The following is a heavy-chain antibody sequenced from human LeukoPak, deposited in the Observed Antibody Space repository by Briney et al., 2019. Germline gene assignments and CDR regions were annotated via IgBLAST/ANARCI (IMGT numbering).Heavy chain of an antibody. CDR3: ARGGSSTWGPMAAFDI. D-gene: IGHD6-13*01. Sequence: PSQTLSLTCTVSGGSISSGGYYWSWIRQPPGKGLEWIGYIYYSGSTNYNPSLKSRVTISVDTSKNQFSLKLSSVTAADTAVYYCARGGSSTWGPMAAFDIWGQGTMVTVSS. CDR1: GGSISSGGYY. CDR2: IYYSGST. V-gene: IGHV4-61*08. J-gene: IGHJ3*02.